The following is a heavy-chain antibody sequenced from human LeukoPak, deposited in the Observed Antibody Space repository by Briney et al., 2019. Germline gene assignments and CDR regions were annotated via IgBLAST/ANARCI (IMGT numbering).Heavy chain of an antibody. CDR3: ARAYYDFWSGYYYYMDV. Sequence: PNSGNTVYAQKFQGRVTMTRNTSISTAYMELSSLRSQDTAVYYCARAYYDFWSGYYYYMDVWGKGTTVTVSS. J-gene: IGHJ6*03. CDR2: PNSGNT. D-gene: IGHD3-3*01. V-gene: IGHV1-8*01.